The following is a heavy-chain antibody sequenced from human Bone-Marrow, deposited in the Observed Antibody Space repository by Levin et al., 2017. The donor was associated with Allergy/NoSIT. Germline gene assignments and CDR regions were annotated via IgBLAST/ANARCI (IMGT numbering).Heavy chain of an antibody. J-gene: IGHJ4*01. Sequence: GESLKISCAASGFTFSYYEMNWVRQAPGKGLEWIAYINSGSSDGKTYYAESVKGRFTISRDNARNSLYLQMSSLRPEDTAIYYCARAALTPYFDFWGQGALVTVSS. CDR2: INSGSSDGKT. CDR1: GFTFSYYE. CDR3: ARAALTPYFDF. V-gene: IGHV3-48*03.